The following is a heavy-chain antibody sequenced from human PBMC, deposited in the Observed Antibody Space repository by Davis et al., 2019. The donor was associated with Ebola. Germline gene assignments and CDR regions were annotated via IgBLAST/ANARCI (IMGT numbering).Heavy chain of an antibody. CDR1: GGSISSGGYY. J-gene: IGHJ5*02. D-gene: IGHD3-3*01. CDR3: ARAVGTVLLGVVVPDWFDP. Sequence: SETLSLTCTVSGGSISSGGYYWSWIRQHPGKGLEWIGFIDNTGSTYYNPSLKSRLTMSVDTSKNQFSLKLSSVTAADTAVYYCARAVGTVLLGVVVPDWFDPWGQGTLVTVAS. V-gene: IGHV4-31*03. CDR2: IDNTGST.